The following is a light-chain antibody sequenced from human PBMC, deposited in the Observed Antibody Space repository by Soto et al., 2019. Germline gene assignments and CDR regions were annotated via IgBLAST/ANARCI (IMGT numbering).Light chain of an antibody. CDR2: GNN. J-gene: IGLJ1*01. V-gene: IGLV1-40*01. CDR3: QSYATGLSVIYV. Sequence: QSVLTQPPSVSGAPGQRVTISCTGSSSNIGAGYDVHWYQQLPGTAPKLLIYGNNNRPSGVPDRFSGSKSGTSASLAVTGLQAEDEADYYCQSYATGLSVIYVFGNGTKVTVL. CDR1: SSNIGAGYD.